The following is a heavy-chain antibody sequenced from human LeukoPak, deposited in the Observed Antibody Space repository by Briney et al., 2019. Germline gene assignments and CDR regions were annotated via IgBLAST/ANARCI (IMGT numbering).Heavy chain of an antibody. J-gene: IGHJ4*02. Sequence: ASVKVSRKVSGYTFTSFEINWVRQVTGQGLEWMGWMNPNTGNTGYAQKFQGRVTMTTDTSTSTAYMELRSLRSDDTAVYYCSVYYDSSGYNYWGQGTLVTVSS. CDR3: SVYYDSSGYNY. D-gene: IGHD3-22*01. V-gene: IGHV1-8*01. CDR2: MNPNTGNT. CDR1: GYTFTSFE.